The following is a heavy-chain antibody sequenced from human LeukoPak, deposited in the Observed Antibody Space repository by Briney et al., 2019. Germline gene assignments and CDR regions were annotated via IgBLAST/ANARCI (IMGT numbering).Heavy chain of an antibody. CDR2: ISPIFGKS. D-gene: IGHD3-3*01. J-gene: IGHJ6*03. V-gene: IGHV1-69*13. CDR3: ARGGLRFLEWLLSGYYYMDV. Sequence: SVKVSCKAPGDSFSTYDVTWVRQAPGQGLECVGGISPIFGKSNHAQKFQGRVSITADESTTTVYMELTNLRSEDTAVYYCARGGLRFLEWLLSGYYYMDVWGKGTTVTVSS. CDR1: GDSFSTYD.